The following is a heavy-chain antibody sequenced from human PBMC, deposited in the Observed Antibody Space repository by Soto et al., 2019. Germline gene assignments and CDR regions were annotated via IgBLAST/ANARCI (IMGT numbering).Heavy chain of an antibody. CDR1: GYTFTGYY. J-gene: IGHJ4*02. Sequence: ASVKVSCKASGYTFTGYYMHWVRQAPGQGLEWMGWINPNSGGTNYAQKFQGWVTMTRDTSISTAYMELSRLRSDDTAVYYCARGGEGIAAAGTQWDYWGQGTLVTVSS. D-gene: IGHD6-13*01. V-gene: IGHV1-2*04. CDR3: ARGGEGIAAAGTQWDY. CDR2: INPNSGGT.